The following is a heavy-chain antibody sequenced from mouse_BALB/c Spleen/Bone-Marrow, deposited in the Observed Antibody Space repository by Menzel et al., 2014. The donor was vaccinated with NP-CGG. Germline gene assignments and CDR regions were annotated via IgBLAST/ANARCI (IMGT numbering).Heavy chain of an antibody. V-gene: IGHV1S137*01. Sequence: QVQLQQSGAKQVRPGVSVKISCKGSGYTFTDHAIHWVKRSHAKSLEWIGVISGYYGDAIYNQKFKGKATMTVDKSSSTAYMELARLTSEDSAIYYCARSGKVRNAMDYWGQGTSVTVSS. D-gene: IGHD2-14*01. CDR1: GYTFTDHA. CDR3: ARSGKVRNAMDY. CDR2: ISGYYGDA. J-gene: IGHJ4*01.